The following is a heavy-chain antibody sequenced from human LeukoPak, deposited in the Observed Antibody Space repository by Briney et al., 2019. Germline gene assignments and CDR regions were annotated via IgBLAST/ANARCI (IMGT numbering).Heavy chain of an antibody. CDR2: INPNGGGT. V-gene: IGHV1-2*02. D-gene: IGHD5-12*01. CDR1: GYTFTGYY. CDR3: ARAWLRLNPYFDY. Sequence: ASVKVSCKASGYTFTGYYMHWVRQAPGQGLEWMGWINPNGGGTNYAQKFQGRVTMTRDTSISTSYMELSRLRSDDTAVYYCARAWLRLNPYFDYWGQGTLVTVSS. J-gene: IGHJ4*02.